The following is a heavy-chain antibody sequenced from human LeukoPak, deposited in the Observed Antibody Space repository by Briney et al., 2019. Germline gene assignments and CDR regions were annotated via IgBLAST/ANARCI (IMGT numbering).Heavy chain of an antibody. D-gene: IGHD1-1*01. V-gene: IGHV3-21*01. CDR2: ISGSSTYI. CDR1: GFTFSSYS. CDR3: ARDPYRTDAVY. J-gene: IGHJ4*02. Sequence: GGSLRLSCAASGFTFSSYSITWVRQAPGKGLEWVSSISGSSTYIYYAGSVKGRFTISRDNAKNSLYLQMNSLRAEDTAVYYCARDPYRTDAVYWGQGTLVTVSS.